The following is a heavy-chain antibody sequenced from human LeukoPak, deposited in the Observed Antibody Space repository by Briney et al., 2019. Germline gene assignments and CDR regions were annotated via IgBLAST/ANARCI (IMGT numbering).Heavy chain of an antibody. Sequence: ASVKVSCKASGYTFTSYGFSWVRQAPGQGLEWMGWINPNSGGTNYAQKFQGRVTMTRDTSISTAYMELSRLRSDDTAVYYCASQVGSSSPPVDAFDIWGQGTMVTVSS. CDR1: GYTFTSYG. CDR2: INPNSGGT. CDR3: ASQVGSSSPPVDAFDI. D-gene: IGHD6-13*01. J-gene: IGHJ3*02. V-gene: IGHV1-2*02.